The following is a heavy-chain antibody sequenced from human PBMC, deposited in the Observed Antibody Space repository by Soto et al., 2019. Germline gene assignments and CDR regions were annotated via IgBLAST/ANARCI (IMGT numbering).Heavy chain of an antibody. CDR3: ARVGDYYHSSGSWFAP. CDR1: CCSIISGSC. Sequence: SELHSHTKSVVCCSIISGSCWACIRQHPGKGPEWIASIYHGGTTFYNPSLKSRITISVDTSNNQFSLKLTSVTAADTAVYYFARVGDYYHSSGSWFAPWGKGTLVTVSP. CDR2: IYHGGTT. J-gene: IGHJ5*02. V-gene: IGHV4-38-2*02. D-gene: IGHD3-22*01.